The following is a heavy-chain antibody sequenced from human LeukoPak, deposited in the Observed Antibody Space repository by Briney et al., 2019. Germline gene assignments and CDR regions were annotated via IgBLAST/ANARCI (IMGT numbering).Heavy chain of an antibody. CDR3: ARAGGGGFYGDYGYFDY. CDR1: GGSISSYY. J-gene: IGHJ4*02. CDR2: TYYSGST. Sequence: SVTLSLTCTVSGGSISSYYWSWIRQPPGKGLEWIGYTYYSGSTNYNPSLKSRVTISVDTSKNQFSLKLRSVTAADTAVYYCARAGGGGFYGDYGYFDYWGQGTLVTVSS. D-gene: IGHD4-17*01. V-gene: IGHV4-59*01.